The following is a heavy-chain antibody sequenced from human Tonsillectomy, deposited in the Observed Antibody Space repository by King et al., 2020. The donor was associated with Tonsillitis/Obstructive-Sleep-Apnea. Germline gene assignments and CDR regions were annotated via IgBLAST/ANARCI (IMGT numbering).Heavy chain of an antibody. Sequence: VQLVESGGGLVQPGGSLRLSCAASGFTFSSYAMSWVRQAPGKGLEWVSGISGSGGATHYADSVKGRFTISRDNSKNTLYPQMNSLRAEAPDVFYCAKATLRFLGWPQPTWFDPWGQGTLVTVSS. V-gene: IGHV3-23*04. CDR2: ISGSGGAT. J-gene: IGHJ5*02. CDR1: GFTFSSYA. CDR3: AKATLRFLGWPQPTWFDP. D-gene: IGHD3-3*01.